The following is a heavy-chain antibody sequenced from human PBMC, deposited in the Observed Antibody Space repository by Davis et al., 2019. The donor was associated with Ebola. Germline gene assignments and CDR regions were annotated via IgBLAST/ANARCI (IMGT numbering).Heavy chain of an antibody. V-gene: IGHV3-23*01. CDR1: GFTFRTYA. Sequence: GESLKISCAASGFTFRTYAMNWVRQAPGQGLEWVSAVSGSGTTTAYADSVKGRFTISRDNAKNSLYLQMNSLRAEDTAVYYCARDVYEAVVAATPVDYWGQGTLVTVSS. CDR3: ARDVYEAVVAATPVDY. J-gene: IGHJ4*02. CDR2: VSGSGTTT. D-gene: IGHD2-15*01.